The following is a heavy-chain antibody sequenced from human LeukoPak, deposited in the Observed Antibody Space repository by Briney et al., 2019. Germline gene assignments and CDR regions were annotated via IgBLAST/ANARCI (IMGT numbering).Heavy chain of an antibody. J-gene: IGHJ4*02. V-gene: IGHV4-4*02. Sequence: PSGTLSLTCDVSGGSISNGNWWSWVRQPPGKGLEWIGEIYHTGRTNNNPSLKSRVSISVDKSKNQLSLNLNSVTAADTAVYYCVRCGSYCLDYWGQGTLVTVSS. CDR3: VRCGSYCLDY. CDR1: GGSISNGNW. CDR2: IYHTGRT. D-gene: IGHD1-26*01.